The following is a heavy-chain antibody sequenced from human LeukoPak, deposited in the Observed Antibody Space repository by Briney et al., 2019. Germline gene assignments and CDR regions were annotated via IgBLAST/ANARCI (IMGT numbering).Heavy chain of an antibody. D-gene: IGHD6-19*01. CDR1: GGTFSSYA. CDR3: ARANTPKQWLVLSDPH. Sequence: GASVKVSCKASGGTFSSYAISWVRQAPGQGLEWMGGIIPIFGTANYAQKFQGRVTITADKSTSTAYMELSSLRSDDTAVYYCARANTPKQWLVLSDPHWGQGTLVTVSS. V-gene: IGHV1-69*06. J-gene: IGHJ4*02. CDR2: IIPIFGTA.